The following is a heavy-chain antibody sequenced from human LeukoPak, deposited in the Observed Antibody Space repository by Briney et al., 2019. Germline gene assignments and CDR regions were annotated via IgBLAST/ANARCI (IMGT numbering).Heavy chain of an antibody. CDR3: ARDIGGSYNKNYYYMDV. J-gene: IGHJ6*03. CDR2: ISSSSSTI. D-gene: IGHD1-26*01. CDR1: GFTFSSYS. Sequence: GGSLRLSCAASGFTFSSYSMNWVRQAPGKGLEWVSYISSSSSTIYYADSVKGRFTISRDNAKNSLYLQMNSLRAEDTAVYYCARDIGGSYNKNYYYMDVWGKGTTVTVSS. V-gene: IGHV3-48*01.